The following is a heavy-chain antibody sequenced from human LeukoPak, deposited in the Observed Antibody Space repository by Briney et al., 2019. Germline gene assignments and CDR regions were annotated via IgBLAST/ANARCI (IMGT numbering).Heavy chain of an antibody. CDR2: IYYSGST. J-gene: IGHJ4*02. D-gene: IGHD3-10*01. V-gene: IGHV4-59*08. CDR1: GGSISSYY. Sequence: SETLSLTRTVSGGSISSYYWSWIRQPPGKGLEWIGYIYYSGSTNYNPSLKSRVTISVDTSKNQFSLKLSSVAAADTAVYYCARSDYYGPTDYWGQGTLVTVSS. CDR3: ARSDYYGPTDY.